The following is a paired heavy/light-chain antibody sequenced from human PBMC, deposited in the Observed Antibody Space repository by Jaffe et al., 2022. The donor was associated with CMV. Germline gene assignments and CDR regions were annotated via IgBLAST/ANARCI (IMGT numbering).Heavy chain of an antibody. D-gene: IGHD6-13*01. J-gene: IGHJ3*02. CDR2: ISNNADRA. Sequence: EVQLLESGGGLVQPGGSLRLSCVASGFTFSSYAMNWVRQAPGKGLEWVSGISNNADRAYYADSVQGRFTISRDNSKKTLHLHMNSLRAEDTAVYYCAKSGYTGSWYAFDIWGQGTVVTVSS. CDR1: GFTFSSYA. CDR3: AKSGYTGSWYAFDI. V-gene: IGHV3-23*01.
Light chain of an antibody. CDR3: LQHNSYPPT. Sequence: DIQMTQSPSSLSASVGDRVTITCRASQGIRNDLGWYQQKPGKAPQRLIFAASGLQSGVPSRFSGSGSGTEFTLTISSLQPEDCATYYCLQHNSYPPTFGQGTKVEIK. J-gene: IGKJ1*01. CDR1: QGIRND. V-gene: IGKV1-17*01. CDR2: AAS.